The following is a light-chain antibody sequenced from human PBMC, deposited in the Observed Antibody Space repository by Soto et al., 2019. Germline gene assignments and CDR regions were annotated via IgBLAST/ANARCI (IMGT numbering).Light chain of an antibody. Sequence: EIVLTQSPATLSLSPGERATLSCRASQSFSSYLAWYQQKPGQAPRLLIYDASNRATGIPARFSGSGSGTDFTLTISSLEPEDFAVYYCQQRSNWPRSITFGQGTRLEI. CDR1: QSFSSY. V-gene: IGKV3-11*01. CDR2: DAS. J-gene: IGKJ5*01. CDR3: QQRSNWPRSIT.